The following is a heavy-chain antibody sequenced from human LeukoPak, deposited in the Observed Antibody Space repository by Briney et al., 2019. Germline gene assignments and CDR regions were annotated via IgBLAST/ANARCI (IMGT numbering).Heavy chain of an antibody. D-gene: IGHD2-15*01. CDR2: IYYSGST. Sequence: SETLSLTCTVSGGSISSYYWSWIRQPPGKGLEWIGYIYYSGSTNYNASLANRVTISVDTSKNQFSLKLSSVTAADTAVYYCAREVGYCSGGSCYSYFDYWGQGTLVTVSS. CDR1: GGSISSYY. V-gene: IGHV4-59*01. J-gene: IGHJ4*02. CDR3: AREVGYCSGGSCYSYFDY.